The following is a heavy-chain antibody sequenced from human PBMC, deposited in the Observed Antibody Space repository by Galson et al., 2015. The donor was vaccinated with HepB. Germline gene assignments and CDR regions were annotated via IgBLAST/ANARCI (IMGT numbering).Heavy chain of an antibody. CDR2: TYYRSKWYN. CDR1: GDSVSSNSAA. J-gene: IGHJ4*02. Sequence: CAISGDSVSSNSAAWNWIRQSPSRGLEWLGRTYYRSKWYNDYAVSVKSRITINPDTSKNQFSLQLNSVTPEDTAVYYCARDRWGQLLPPGNLFDYWGQGTLVTVSS. V-gene: IGHV6-1*01. D-gene: IGHD2-2*01. CDR3: ARDRWGQLLPPGNLFDY.